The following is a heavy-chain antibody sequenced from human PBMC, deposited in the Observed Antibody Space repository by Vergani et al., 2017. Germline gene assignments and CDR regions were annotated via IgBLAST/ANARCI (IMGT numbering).Heavy chain of an antibody. CDR2: IGYDGRIK. Sequence: QVQPVATGGGVVQPGGSLRLYLPTSGFSFNTYVAHWVRQAPGKGSEWVAFIGYDGRIKYNVDTVNGRFTISIDTSKKTRSLQMRSLRADDTAVYYCASLSYDTTPYVQGGYDCWGQGTLVSVSS. CDR1: GFSFNTYV. V-gene: IGHV3-30*02. CDR3: ASLSYDTTPYVQGGYDC. J-gene: IGHJ4*02. D-gene: IGHD3-22*01.